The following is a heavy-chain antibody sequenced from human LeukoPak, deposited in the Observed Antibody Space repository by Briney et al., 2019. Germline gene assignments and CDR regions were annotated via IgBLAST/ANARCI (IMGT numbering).Heavy chain of an antibody. V-gene: IGHV3-30*02. D-gene: IGHD3-16*02. CDR2: IRYDGSYK. Sequence: GGSLRLSCAASGFTFSDYSMHWVRRAPGKGLEWVALIRYDGSYKWYADSVKGRFTISRDNSKNTVYLQMNSLRAEDTAVYYCAKGGSYRSQPYFDYWGQGTPVTVSS. CDR1: GFTFSDYS. CDR3: AKGGSYRSQPYFDY. J-gene: IGHJ4*02.